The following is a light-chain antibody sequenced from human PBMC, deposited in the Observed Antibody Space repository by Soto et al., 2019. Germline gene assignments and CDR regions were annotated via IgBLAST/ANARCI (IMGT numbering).Light chain of an antibody. CDR1: SSDVGFYNY. J-gene: IGLJ2*01. CDR2: EVR. Sequence: QSALTQPASVSGSPGQSITISCTGTSSDVGFYNYVSWFQQHPGKAPKLMIYEVRSRPSGVSHRFSGSKSGNTASLTISGLQTEDEADYYCSSYTSSRIVVFGGGTKLTVL. V-gene: IGLV2-14*03. CDR3: SSYTSSRIVV.